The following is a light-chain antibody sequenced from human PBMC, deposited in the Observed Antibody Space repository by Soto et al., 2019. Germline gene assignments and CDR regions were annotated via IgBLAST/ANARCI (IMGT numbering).Light chain of an antibody. CDR3: SSYTGTNNFGV. V-gene: IGLV2-8*01. CDR1: SSDVGGYNY. Sequence: QSALTQPPSASGSPGQSVTISCTGSSSDVGGYNYVSWYQQHPGKAPKLVIYEDRKRPSGVPDRFSGSKSGNTASLTVSGLQAEDEADYYCSSYTGTNNFGVFGPGTKLTVL. J-gene: IGLJ1*01. CDR2: EDR.